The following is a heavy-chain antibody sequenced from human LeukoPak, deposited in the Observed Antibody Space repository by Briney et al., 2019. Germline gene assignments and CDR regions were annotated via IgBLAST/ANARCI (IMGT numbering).Heavy chain of an antibody. Sequence: GGSLRLSCAASGFTFSSYGMSWVRQAPGKGLEWVSAISGSGGSTYYADSVKGRFTISRDNSKNTLYLQMNSLRAEDTAVYYCAKDEYYVAAAGNYFDYWGQGTLVTVSS. CDR1: GFTFSSYG. V-gene: IGHV3-23*01. D-gene: IGHD6-13*01. CDR3: AKDEYYVAAAGNYFDY. J-gene: IGHJ4*02. CDR2: ISGSGGST.